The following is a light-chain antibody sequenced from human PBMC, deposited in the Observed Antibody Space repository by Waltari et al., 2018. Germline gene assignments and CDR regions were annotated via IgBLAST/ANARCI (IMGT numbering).Light chain of an antibody. Sequence: QSALTQPDSVSGSPGQSITISCTGTSSDVGGYNSVSWYQNHPGQAPKVIIYDVSDRASGLSERFSGTKAGKTASLIISGSQAEDEADYYCSSQSSDNVVLFGGGTKLTVL. CDR3: SSQSSDNVVL. J-gene: IGLJ2*01. CDR1: SSDVGGYNS. CDR2: DVS. V-gene: IGLV2-14*03.